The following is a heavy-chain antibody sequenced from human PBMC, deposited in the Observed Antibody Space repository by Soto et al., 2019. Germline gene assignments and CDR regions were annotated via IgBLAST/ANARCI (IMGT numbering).Heavy chain of an antibody. V-gene: IGHV4-31*03. D-gene: IGHD3-22*01. J-gene: IGHJ3*02. CDR1: GGSISSGGYY. CDR2: IYYSGST. CDR3: ARALDSSGYYYLVGAFDI. Sequence: SETLSLTCTVSGGSISSGGYYWSWIRQHPGKGLEWIGYIYYSGSTYYNPSLKSRVTISVDTSKNQFSLKLSSVTAADTAVYYCARALDSSGYYYLVGAFDIWGQGTTVTVSS.